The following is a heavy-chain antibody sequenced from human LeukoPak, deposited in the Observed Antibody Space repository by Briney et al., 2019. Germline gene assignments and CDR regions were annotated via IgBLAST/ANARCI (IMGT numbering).Heavy chain of an antibody. J-gene: IGHJ4*02. D-gene: IGHD6-19*01. CDR1: GVTFSSYS. Sequence: GGALRLSCAASGVTFSSYSMHWGRQAPGKGLEWGAVISYDGSNKYYADSVKGRFTISRDNSKNTLYLQMNSLRAEDTAVYYCARDHYGSGWQIGIDYWGQGTLVTVSS. V-gene: IGHV3-30*04. CDR2: ISYDGSNK. CDR3: ARDHYGSGWQIGIDY.